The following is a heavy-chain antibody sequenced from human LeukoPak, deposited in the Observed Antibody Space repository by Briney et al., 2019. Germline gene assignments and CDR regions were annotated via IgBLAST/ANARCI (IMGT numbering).Heavy chain of an antibody. Sequence: ASVKVSCKASGYTFTSYGISWVRPAPGQGLEWMGWISAYNGNTNYAQKLQGRVTMTTDTSTSTAYMELRSLRSDDTAVYYCARDCSSTSCYVVGSFDYWGQGTLVTVSS. CDR1: GYTFTSYG. CDR3: ARDCSSTSCYVVGSFDY. CDR2: ISAYNGNT. D-gene: IGHD2-2*01. V-gene: IGHV1-18*01. J-gene: IGHJ4*02.